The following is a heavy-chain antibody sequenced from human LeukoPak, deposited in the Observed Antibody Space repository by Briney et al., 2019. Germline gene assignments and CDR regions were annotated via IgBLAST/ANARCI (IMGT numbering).Heavy chain of an antibody. CDR1: GFTFSSYE. Sequence: GGSLRLSCAASGFTFSSYEMNWVRQAPGKGLEWVSYISSSGSTIYYADSVKGRFTTSRDNAENSLYLQMNSQRAEDTAVYYCARMTYYYDSSGYSHFDYWGQGTLVTVSS. D-gene: IGHD3-22*01. V-gene: IGHV3-48*03. J-gene: IGHJ4*02. CDR2: ISSSGSTI. CDR3: ARMTYYYDSSGYSHFDY.